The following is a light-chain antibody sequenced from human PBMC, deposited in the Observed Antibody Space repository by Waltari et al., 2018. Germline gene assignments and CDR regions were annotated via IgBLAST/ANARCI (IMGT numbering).Light chain of an antibody. CDR2: GVS. V-gene: IGLV2-23*02. CDR3: CSYAGGSAFV. CDR1: SRSVGSYNL. Sequence: QSALTQPASVSGSPGQSITISCTGTSRSVGSYNLVSWYQHRPGKAPKLIIYGVSKRPSGVSTRFSGSKSGNTASLTISGLRTEDEADYYCCSYAGGSAFVFGTGTKITVL. J-gene: IGLJ1*01.